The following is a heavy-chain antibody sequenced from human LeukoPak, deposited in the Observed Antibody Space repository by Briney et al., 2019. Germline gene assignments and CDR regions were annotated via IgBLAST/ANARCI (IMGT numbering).Heavy chain of an antibody. CDR2: IFPSGGEI. V-gene: IGHV3-23*01. CDR3: AISGGYWAWAH. D-gene: IGHD1-26*01. CDR1: GFTFSTFA. Sequence: GGSLRLSCAASGFTFSTFAMIWVRKPPGKGLEWVSSIFPSGGEIHYADSVRGRFTISRDNSKNTLYLQMNSLRAEDPAVYYGAISGGYWAWAHWGQGTLVTVSS. J-gene: IGHJ4*02.